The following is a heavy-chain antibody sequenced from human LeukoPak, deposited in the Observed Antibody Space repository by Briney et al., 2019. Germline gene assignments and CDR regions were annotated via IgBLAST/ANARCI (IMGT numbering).Heavy chain of an antibody. V-gene: IGHV1-2*02. Sequence: ASVKVSCKASGYTFTGYYVHWVRQAPGQGLEWMGWINPNSGGTNYAQKFQGRVTMTRDTSISTAYMELSRLRSDDTAVYYCARAVAGTWVVGYWGQGTLVTVSS. CDR3: ARAVAGTWVVGY. D-gene: IGHD6-19*01. J-gene: IGHJ4*02. CDR2: INPNSGGT. CDR1: GYTFTGYY.